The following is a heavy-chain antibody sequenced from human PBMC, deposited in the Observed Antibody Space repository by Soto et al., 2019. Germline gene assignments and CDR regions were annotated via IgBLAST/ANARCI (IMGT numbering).Heavy chain of an antibody. V-gene: IGHV3-11*01. CDR3: ARPMTTVSTPIRSDYYYSMDV. CDR1: GFTFSDYY. CDR2: ISSSGSTI. Sequence: PGGSLRLSCAASGFTFSDYYMSWIRQAPGRGLEWVSYISSSGSTIYYADSVKGRFTISRDNAKNSLYLQMNSLRAEDTAVYYCARPMTTVSTPIRSDYYYSMDVWGKGTTVTVSS. D-gene: IGHD4-17*01. J-gene: IGHJ6*03.